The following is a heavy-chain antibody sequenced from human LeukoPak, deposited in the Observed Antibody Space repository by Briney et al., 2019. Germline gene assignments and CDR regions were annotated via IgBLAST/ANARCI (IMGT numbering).Heavy chain of an antibody. Sequence: QPGGSLRLSCSASGFNFRKTWMQWVRQAPGKGLVWVSQINDDGKTTGYADSVKGRFTVSRDNGKNTLYLHMKSLRAEDTAVYYCARDVSYGRMDVWGQGTTVIVSS. D-gene: IGHD4-17*01. CDR3: ARDVSYGRMDV. J-gene: IGHJ6*02. CDR2: INDDGKTT. CDR1: GFNFRKTW. V-gene: IGHV3-74*01.